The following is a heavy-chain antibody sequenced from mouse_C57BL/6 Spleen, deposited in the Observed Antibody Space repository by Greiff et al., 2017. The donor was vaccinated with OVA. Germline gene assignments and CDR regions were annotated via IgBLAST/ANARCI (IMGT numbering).Heavy chain of an antibody. CDR2: ISSGGSYT. Sequence: EVQRVESGGDLVKPGGSLKLSCAASGFTFSSYGMSWVRQTPDKRLEWVATISSGGSYTYYPDSVKGRFTISRDNAKNTLYLQMSSLKSEDTAMYYCARGGDYYYGSSFDYWGQGTTLTVSS. J-gene: IGHJ2*01. CDR3: ARGGDYYYGSSFDY. D-gene: IGHD1-1*01. V-gene: IGHV5-6*01. CDR1: GFTFSSYG.